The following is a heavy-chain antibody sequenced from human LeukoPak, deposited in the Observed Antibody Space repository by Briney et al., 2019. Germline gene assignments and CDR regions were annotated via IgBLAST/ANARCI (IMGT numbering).Heavy chain of an antibody. D-gene: IGHD3-3*01. Sequence: PSETLSLTCAVYGGSFSGYYWSWIRQPPGQGLEWIGEINHSGSTNYNPSLKSRVTISVDTSKNQFSLKLSSVTAADTAVYYCARTYYDFWSGSYEFDYWGQGTLVTVSS. CDR3: ARTYYDFWSGSYEFDY. CDR1: GGSFSGYY. CDR2: INHSGST. J-gene: IGHJ4*02. V-gene: IGHV4-34*01.